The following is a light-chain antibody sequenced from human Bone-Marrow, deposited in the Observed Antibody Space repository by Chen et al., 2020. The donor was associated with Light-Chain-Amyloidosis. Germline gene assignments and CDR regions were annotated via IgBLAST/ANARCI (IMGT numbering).Light chain of an antibody. V-gene: IGLV6-57*01. CDR1: SGSIATNY. Sequence: FMLPQPHSVSESPGKTVIISCTRSSGSIATNYVQWYQQRPGSSPTTVIYDDDQRPSGVPDRFSGSIDRSYNSASLTISGLKTEDEAEYSCPSYQGSSQGVFGGGTKLTVL. CDR2: DDD. J-gene: IGLJ3*02. CDR3: PSYQGSSQGV.